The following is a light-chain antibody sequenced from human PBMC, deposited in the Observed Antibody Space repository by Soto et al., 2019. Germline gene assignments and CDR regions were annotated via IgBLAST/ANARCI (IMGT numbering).Light chain of an antibody. J-gene: IGLJ1*01. CDR2: EVS. Sequence: QSVLTQPASVSGSPGQSITISCTGTTSDIGAYNFVSWYQQHPGKAPRLMIFEVSNRPSGVSHRFSGSKSYNTASLTISGLQAEDEADYYCSSYTTIRPLYVFGNGTKLTVL. CDR1: TSDIGAYNF. V-gene: IGLV2-14*01. CDR3: SSYTTIRPLYV.